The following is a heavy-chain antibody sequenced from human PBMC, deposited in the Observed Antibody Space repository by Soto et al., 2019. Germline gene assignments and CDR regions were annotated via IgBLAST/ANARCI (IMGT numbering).Heavy chain of an antibody. Sequence: SETLSLTCTVSGGSISSSSYYWGWIRQPPGKGLEWIGSIYYSGSTYYNPSLKSRVTISVDTSKNQFSLKLSSVTAADTAVYYCARHMYYYDSSGYEPFDYWGQGTLVTVSS. D-gene: IGHD3-22*01. J-gene: IGHJ4*02. CDR3: ARHMYYYDSSGYEPFDY. V-gene: IGHV4-39*01. CDR2: IYYSGST. CDR1: GGSISSSSYY.